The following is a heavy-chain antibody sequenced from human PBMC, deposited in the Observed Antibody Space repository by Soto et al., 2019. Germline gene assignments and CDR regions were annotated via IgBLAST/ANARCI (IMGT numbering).Heavy chain of an antibody. CDR3: TATTPELLYVGGVDY. CDR1: GFTFSNAW. CDR2: IKSKTDGGTT. J-gene: IGHJ4*02. Sequence: EVQLVESGGGWVKPGGSLRLSCAASGFTFSNAWMSWVRQAPGKGLEWVGRIKSKTDGGTTDYAAPVKGRLTISIDPAKNTLSVQMHSLKTDHRAVYCSTATTPELLYVGGVDYWLQATLLTVSS. V-gene: IGHV3-15*01. D-gene: IGHD3-10*02.